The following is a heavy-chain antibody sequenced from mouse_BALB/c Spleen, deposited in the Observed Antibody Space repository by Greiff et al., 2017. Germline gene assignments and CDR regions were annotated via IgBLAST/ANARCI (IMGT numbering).Heavy chain of an antibody. J-gene: IGHJ2*01. CDR1: GFTFSDHY. Sequence: EVKLMESGGGLVKPGGSLKLSCAASGFTFSDHYMYWVRQTPEKRLEWVATISDGGSYTYYPDSVKGRFTISRDNAKNNLYLQMSSLKSEDTAMYYCARDGYWGQGTTLTVSS. CDR3: ARDGY. CDR2: ISDGGSYT. V-gene: IGHV5-4*02.